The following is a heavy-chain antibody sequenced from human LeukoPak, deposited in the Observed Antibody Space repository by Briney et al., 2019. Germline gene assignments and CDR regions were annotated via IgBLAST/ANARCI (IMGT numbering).Heavy chain of an antibody. Sequence: GASVKVSCKASGGTFSSYAMSWVRQAPGQGLEWMGRIIPILGIANYAQKFQGRVTITADKSTSTAYMELSSLRSEDTAVYYCARAQELERRKDYYYGMDVWGQGTTVTVSS. V-gene: IGHV1-69*04. D-gene: IGHD1-1*01. CDR2: IIPILGIA. J-gene: IGHJ6*02. CDR3: ARAQELERRKDYYYGMDV. CDR1: GGTFSSYA.